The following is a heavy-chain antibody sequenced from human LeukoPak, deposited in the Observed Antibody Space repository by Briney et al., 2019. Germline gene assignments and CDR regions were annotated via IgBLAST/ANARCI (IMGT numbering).Heavy chain of an antibody. V-gene: IGHV3-30*02. Sequence: PGGSLRLSCAASGFTFSSYSMHWVRQAPGKGLEWVAFIRYDGSNKYYADSVKGRFTISRDNSKNTLYLQMNSLRAEDTAVYYCAKAHPFYSSSWYYFDYWGQGTLVTVSS. CDR2: IRYDGSNK. D-gene: IGHD6-13*01. J-gene: IGHJ4*02. CDR3: AKAHPFYSSSWYYFDY. CDR1: GFTFSSYS.